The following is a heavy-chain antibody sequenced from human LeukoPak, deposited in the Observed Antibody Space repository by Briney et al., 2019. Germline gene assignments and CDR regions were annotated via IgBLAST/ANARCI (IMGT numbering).Heavy chain of an antibody. CDR2: IHTSGRT. CDR3: ARDQYYYDSSGYYRFDY. CDR1: GGSFSGYY. Sequence: SETLSLTCAVYGGSFSGYYWSWIRQPAGKGLEWIGCIHTSGRTNYNPSLKSRVTMSVDTSKNQFSLKLSSVTAADTAVYYCARDQYYYDSSGYYRFDYWGQGTLVTVSS. D-gene: IGHD3-22*01. J-gene: IGHJ4*02. V-gene: IGHV4-4*07.